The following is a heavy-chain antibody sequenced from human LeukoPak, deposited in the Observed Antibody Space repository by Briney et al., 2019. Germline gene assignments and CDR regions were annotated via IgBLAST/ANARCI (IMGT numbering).Heavy chain of an antibody. CDR1: GFTFRSYA. V-gene: IGHV3-23*01. Sequence: PGGSLRLSCAVSGFTFRSYAMSWVRQAPGKGLEWVSGTNGSGGSTYYADSVKGRFTISRDNSKNTLYLQMNSLRAEDTAVYYCAKGERWLQYYFDYWGQGTLVTVSS. CDR2: TNGSGGST. D-gene: IGHD5-24*01. J-gene: IGHJ4*02. CDR3: AKGERWLQYYFDY.